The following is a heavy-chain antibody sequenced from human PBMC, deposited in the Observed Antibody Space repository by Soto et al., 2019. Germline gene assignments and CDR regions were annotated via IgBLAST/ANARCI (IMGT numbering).Heavy chain of an antibody. Sequence: GGSLRLSCAASGFTFSTYAMSWVRQAPGKGQDLFSVISGSGGSTYYAVSVKGRSTISRDSSKNTLYLQMNSLRAEDTAVYYCAKDRDFWGGYYKHRGFAYWGQGTLVTVSS. CDR2: ISGSGGST. D-gene: IGHD3-3*01. V-gene: IGHV3-23*01. CDR3: AKDRDFWGGYYKHRGFAY. J-gene: IGHJ4*02. CDR1: GFTFSTYA.